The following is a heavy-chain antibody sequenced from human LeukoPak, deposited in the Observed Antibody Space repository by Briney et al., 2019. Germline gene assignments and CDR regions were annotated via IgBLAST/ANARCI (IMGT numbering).Heavy chain of an antibody. J-gene: IGHJ6*02. V-gene: IGHV3-33*01. Sequence: GGSLRLSCAASGFTFSSYGMHWVRQAPGKGLEWVAVIWYDGSNKYYADSVKGRFTISRDNSKNTLYLQMNSLRAEDTAVYYCAREPGELELPGYLMDVWGQGTTVTVSS. CDR2: IWYDGSNK. D-gene: IGHD1-7*01. CDR3: AREPGELELPGYLMDV. CDR1: GFTFSSYG.